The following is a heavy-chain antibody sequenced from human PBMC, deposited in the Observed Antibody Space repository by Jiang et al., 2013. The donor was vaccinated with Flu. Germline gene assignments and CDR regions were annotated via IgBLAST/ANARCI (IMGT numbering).Heavy chain of an antibody. J-gene: IGHJ5*02. CDR3: SPLTPRGRHNWFDP. D-gene: IGHD3-16*01. Sequence: VQLVESGGGVVQPGGSLRLSCAASGFTFSSYGMHWVRQAPGKGLEWVAFIRYDGSNKYYADSVKGRFTISRDNSKNTLYLQMNSLRAEDTAVYYCSPLTPRGRHNWFDPWGQGTLVTVSS. V-gene: IGHV3-30*02. CDR2: IRYDGSNK. CDR1: GFTFSSYG.